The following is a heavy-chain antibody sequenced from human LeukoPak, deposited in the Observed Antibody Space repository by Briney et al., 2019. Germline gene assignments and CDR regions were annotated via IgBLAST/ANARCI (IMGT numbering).Heavy chain of an antibody. J-gene: IGHJ5*02. D-gene: IGHD5-24*01. V-gene: IGHV3-7*05. CDR3: ARASDPWLQLT. CDR1: GFTFSNNW. CDR2: IKQDGSEK. Sequence: GGSLRLSCAASGFTFSNNWMIWVRQAPGKGLEWVGNIKQDGSEKRYADSVRGRFTISSDNAQTSLYLQMNSLRAEDTAVYYCARASDPWLQLTWGQGTLVTVSS.